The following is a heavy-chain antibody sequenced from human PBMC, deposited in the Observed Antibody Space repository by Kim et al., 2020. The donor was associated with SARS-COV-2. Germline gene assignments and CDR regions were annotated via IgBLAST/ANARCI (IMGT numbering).Heavy chain of an antibody. D-gene: IGHD3-22*01. Sequence: SQTLSLTCTVSGGSISSFYWSWIRQPPGKGLEWIGFISYSGTTDSTPSLKSRVTISVDKSKNQFSLKLTSVTAADSAVYYCARYFDTSGYYDALDIWGQGTMVTVSS. CDR3: ARYFDTSGYYDALDI. J-gene: IGHJ3*02. CDR2: ISYSGTT. CDR1: GGSISSFY. V-gene: IGHV4-59*08.